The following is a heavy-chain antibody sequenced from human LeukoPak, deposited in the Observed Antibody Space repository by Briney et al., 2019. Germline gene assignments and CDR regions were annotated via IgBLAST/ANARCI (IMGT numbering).Heavy chain of an antibody. D-gene: IGHD6-19*01. CDR1: GFTFDDYT. Sequence: GGSLRLSCAASGFTFDDYTMHWVRQAPGKGLEWVSLISWDGDSTFYVDSVKGRFTISRDNSKNSLYLQMNSLRTEDTALYYCALSSGWFNIDYWGQGTLVTVSS. V-gene: IGHV3-43*01. CDR2: ISWDGDST. CDR3: ALSSGWFNIDY. J-gene: IGHJ4*02.